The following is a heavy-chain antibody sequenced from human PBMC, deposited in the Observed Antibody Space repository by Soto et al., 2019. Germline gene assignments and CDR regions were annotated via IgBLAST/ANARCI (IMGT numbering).Heavy chain of an antibody. CDR3: VRGRGLSCLDPTCYMFDF. Sequence: VQLAESGGGVVQPGTSLRLSCVASGFSFSSYGMRWVRQAPGKGLEWVAVISNDGNYEFYADSVKGRFTISRDNSKSTLHLQMNSLKFEDTALYFCVRGRGLSCLDPTCYMFDFCGQGNLVTVS. V-gene: IGHV3-30*03. CDR2: ISNDGNYE. J-gene: IGHJ4*02. CDR1: GFSFSSYG. D-gene: IGHD2-2*01.